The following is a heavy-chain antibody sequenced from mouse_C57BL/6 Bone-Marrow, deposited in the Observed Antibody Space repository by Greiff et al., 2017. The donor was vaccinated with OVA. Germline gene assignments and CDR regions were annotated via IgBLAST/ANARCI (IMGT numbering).Heavy chain of an antibody. CDR3: APPPSLYASDWYFDV. J-gene: IGHJ1*03. CDR2: IDPANGNT. CDR1: GFNIKNTY. Sequence: VQLQQSVAELVRPGASVKLSCTASGFNIKNTYMHWVKQRPEQGLEWIGRIDPANGNTKYAPKFQGKATITADTSSNTAYLQLSSLTSEDTAIYYCAPPPSLYASDWYFDVWGTGTTVTVSS. V-gene: IGHV14-3*01. D-gene: IGHD2-3*01.